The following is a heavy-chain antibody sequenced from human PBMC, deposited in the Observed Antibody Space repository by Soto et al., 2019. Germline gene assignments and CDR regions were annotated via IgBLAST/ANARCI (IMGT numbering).Heavy chain of an antibody. Sequence: ASVKVSCKASGGTFSSYAISWVRQAPGQGLEWMGGIIPIFGTANYAQKFQGRVTITADESTSTAYMELSSLRSEDTAVYYCARGHGVVTFNWFDPWGQGTLVPVSS. CDR1: GGTFSSYA. CDR2: IIPIFGTA. CDR3: ARGHGVVTFNWFDP. D-gene: IGHD2-21*02. J-gene: IGHJ5*02. V-gene: IGHV1-69*13.